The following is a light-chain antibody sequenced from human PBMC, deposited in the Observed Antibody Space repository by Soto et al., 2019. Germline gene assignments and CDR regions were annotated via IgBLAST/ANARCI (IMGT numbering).Light chain of an antibody. Sequence: EVVMTQSPATLSVSPGDRATLSCRASQSVHNNLAWYQQKPGQAPRLLIFDTSTRATDIPIRFTGGGSGTEFTLTISSLQSEDSAVYYCQQYEIWLLTFGGGTKVEIK. CDR3: QQYEIWLLT. V-gene: IGKV3-15*01. J-gene: IGKJ4*01. CDR2: DTS. CDR1: QSVHNN.